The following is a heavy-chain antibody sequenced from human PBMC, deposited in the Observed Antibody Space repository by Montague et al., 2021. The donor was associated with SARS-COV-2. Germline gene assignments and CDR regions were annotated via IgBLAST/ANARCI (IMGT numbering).Heavy chain of an antibody. J-gene: IGHJ6*02. D-gene: IGHD2-2*01. Sequence: SETLSLTCTVSGGSISSYYWNWIRQSPGKGLEWIGYINYSGSANYSPSLKSRVTISVDTSKNQLSLNLSSVTAADTAVYYRARRGVVVIPAVVEYYYGMDVGGQGKTVTVSS. V-gene: IGHV4-59*01. CDR1: GGSISSYY. CDR2: INYSGSA. CDR3: ARRGVVVIPAVVEYYYGMDV.